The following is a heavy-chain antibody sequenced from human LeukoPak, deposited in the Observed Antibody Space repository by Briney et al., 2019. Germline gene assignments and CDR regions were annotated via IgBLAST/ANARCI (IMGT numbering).Heavy chain of an antibody. CDR1: GFTFNTYN. J-gene: IGHJ6*03. D-gene: IGHD1-26*01. V-gene: IGHV3-21*01. CDR3: ARDPYSGNYGTYYYYYMDV. Sequence: GGSLRLSCAASGFTFNTYNMNWVRQAPGKAMEWVSSITSSGTYTFYADSVKGRFTISRDNAKNSLYLQMDSLGPEDTAVYYCARDPYSGNYGTYYYYYMDVWGKGTTVTISS. CDR2: ITSSGTYT.